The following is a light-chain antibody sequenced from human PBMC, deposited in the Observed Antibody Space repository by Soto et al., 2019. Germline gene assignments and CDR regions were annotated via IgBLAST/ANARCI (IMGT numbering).Light chain of an antibody. CDR2: DTS. V-gene: IGLV7-46*01. CDR3: LLSYSGAGVV. J-gene: IGLJ2*01. CDR1: TGAVTSGHY. Sequence: QAVVTQEPSLTVSPGETVTLTCGSSTGAVTSGHYPYWFQQKPGQAPRTLIYDTSNKHSWTPARFSGSLLGGKAALILSGAQPKDEAEYYCLLSYSGAGVVFGGGTKLTVL.